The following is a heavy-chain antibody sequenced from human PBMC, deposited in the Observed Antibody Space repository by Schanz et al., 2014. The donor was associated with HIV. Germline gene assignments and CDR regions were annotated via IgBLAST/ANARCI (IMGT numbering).Heavy chain of an antibody. CDR2: IWYDGSNK. V-gene: IGHV3-33*08. CDR3: ATTLYPYTSSSDYYYGMDV. Sequence: VQLLESGGGLVQPGGSLRLSCEVSGFTFSGYAMSWVRQAPGKGLEWVAVIWYDGSNKYYADSVKGRFTISRDNSRKTLYLQMNSLRAEDTALYYCATTLYPYTSSSDYYYGMDVWGQGTTVTVSS. CDR1: GFTFSGYA. D-gene: IGHD6-6*01. J-gene: IGHJ6*02.